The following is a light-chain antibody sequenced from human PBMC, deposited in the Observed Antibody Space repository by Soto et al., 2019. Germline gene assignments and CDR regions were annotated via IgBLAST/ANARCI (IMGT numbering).Light chain of an antibody. CDR2: KAS. CDR1: ESISDW. CDR3: QQYSTSSIS. J-gene: IGKJ5*01. V-gene: IGKV1-5*03. Sequence: DIQMTQSPSTLSASVGDRVTFTCRASESISDWLVWYHQKPGKAPKLLIYKASRLESGVPSRFSGSASGTEFTLTITSLQPDVFGTYYCQQYSTSSISFGPGTRLEIK.